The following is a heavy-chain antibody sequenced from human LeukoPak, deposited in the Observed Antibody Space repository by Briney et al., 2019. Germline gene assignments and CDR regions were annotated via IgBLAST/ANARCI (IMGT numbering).Heavy chain of an antibody. V-gene: IGHV1-69*05. Sequence: SVKVSCKASGGTFSSYAVSWVRQAPGQGLEWMGGIIPIFGTANYAQKFQGRVTITTDESTSTAYMELSSLRSEDTAVYYCAIQRDIAARPFDYWGQRTLVTVSS. CDR2: IIPIFGTA. CDR1: GGTFSSYA. CDR3: AIQRDIAARPFDY. J-gene: IGHJ4*02. D-gene: IGHD6-6*01.